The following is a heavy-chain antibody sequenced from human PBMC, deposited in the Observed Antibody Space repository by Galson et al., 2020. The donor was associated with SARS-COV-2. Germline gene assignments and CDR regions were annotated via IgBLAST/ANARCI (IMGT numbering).Heavy chain of an antibody. CDR2: LTHSGSV. D-gene: IGHD3-10*01. V-gene: IGHV4-34*01. CDR3: ARGRPSSYGSGSYFLYYYYFGMDV. CDR1: GGSFSGYY. Sequence: QQWYQRKMETSQTLSLTCAVYGGSFSGYYWSWIRQPPGTGLEGIGELTHSGSVTYNPSLASRVTISIDTSKNQFSLKVTSVTAADTAMYYCARGRPSSYGSGSYFLYYYYFGMDVWGQGTTITVSS. J-gene: IGHJ6*02.